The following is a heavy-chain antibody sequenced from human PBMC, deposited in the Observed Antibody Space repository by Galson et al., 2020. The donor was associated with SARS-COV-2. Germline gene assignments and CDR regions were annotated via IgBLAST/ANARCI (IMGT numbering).Heavy chain of an antibody. J-gene: IGHJ4*02. D-gene: IGHD6-19*01. CDR1: GFTFSSYW. CDR2: ITSDGSST. V-gene: IGHV3-74*01. Sequence: GGSLRLSCAASGFTFSSYWMHWVRQAPGKGLVWVSRITSDGSSTSYADSVKGRFTISRDNAKNTLYLQMNSLGAEDTAVYYCARVSSGWVLPIFDYWGQGTLVTVSS. CDR3: ARVSSGWVLPIFDY.